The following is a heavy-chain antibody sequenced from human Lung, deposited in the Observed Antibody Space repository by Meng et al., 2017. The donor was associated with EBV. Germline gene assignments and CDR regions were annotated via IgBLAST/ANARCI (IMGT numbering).Heavy chain of an antibody. Sequence: EVERGGAGGGLIKPGGSPWLFCAASGFTFRNAWMSWVRQAPGKGLEWVGRIKSKTDGGTTDYAAPVKGRFTISRDDSKNTLYLQMNSLKTEDTAVYYCTRWSYGGTAYWGQGTLVTVSS. D-gene: IGHD4-23*01. J-gene: IGHJ4*02. CDR1: GFTFRNAW. V-gene: IGHV3-15*01. CDR3: TRWSYGGTAY. CDR2: IKSKTDGGTT.